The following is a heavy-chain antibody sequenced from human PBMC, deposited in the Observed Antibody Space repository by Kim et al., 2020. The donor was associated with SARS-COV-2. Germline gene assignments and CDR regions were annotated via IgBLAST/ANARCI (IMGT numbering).Heavy chain of an antibody. J-gene: IGHJ6*02. Sequence: SVKVSCKASGGTFSSYAISWVRQAPGQGLEWMGGIIPIFGTANYAQKFQGRVTITADESTSTAYMELSSLRSEDTAVYYCARGARYCSSTSCYTGLDYYYGMDVWGQGTTVTVSS. V-gene: IGHV1-69*13. CDR2: IIPIFGTA. CDR3: ARGARYCSSTSCYTGLDYYYGMDV. CDR1: GGTFSSYA. D-gene: IGHD2-2*02.